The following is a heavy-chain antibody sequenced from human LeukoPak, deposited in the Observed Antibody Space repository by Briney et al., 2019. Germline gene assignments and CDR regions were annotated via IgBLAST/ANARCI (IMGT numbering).Heavy chain of an antibody. D-gene: IGHD6-19*01. J-gene: IGHJ4*02. CDR1: GFTFSSYG. CDR3: AKAGIAVAGHFDY. V-gene: IGHV3-30*18. Sequence: GGSLRLSCAASGFTFSSYGMHWVRQAPGKGLEWVAVISYDGSNKYYADSVKGRFTISRDNSKSTLYLQMNSLRAEDTAVYYCAKAGIAVAGHFDYWGQGTLVTVSS. CDR2: ISYDGSNK.